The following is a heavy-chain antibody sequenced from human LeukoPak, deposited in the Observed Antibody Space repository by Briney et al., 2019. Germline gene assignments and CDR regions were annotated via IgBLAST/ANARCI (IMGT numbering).Heavy chain of an antibody. D-gene: IGHD3-10*01. CDR2: INHSGST. CDR1: GGSFSGYC. V-gene: IGHV4-34*01. Sequence: SETLSLTCAVYGGSFSGYCWSWIRQHPGKGLEWVGEINHSGSTNYNPPLKSRVTISVDTSKNQFSLNLSSVTAADTAVYYCAGGIGETSMRFDYWGQGTLVTVSS. CDR3: AGGIGETSMRFDY. J-gene: IGHJ4*02.